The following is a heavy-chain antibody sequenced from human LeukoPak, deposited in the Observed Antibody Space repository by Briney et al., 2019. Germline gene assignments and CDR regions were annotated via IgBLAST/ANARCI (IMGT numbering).Heavy chain of an antibody. CDR3: ARVGYCSSTSCYPYYFDY. CDR2: INAYNGNT. V-gene: IGHV1-18*01. J-gene: IGHJ4*02. Sequence: ASVKVSCKASGYTFSSYGISWVRQAPGQGLEWMGWINAYNGNTNYAQKLQGRVTMTTDTSTTTAYMELRSLRSDDTAVYYCARVGYCSSTSCYPYYFDYWGQGALVTVSS. CDR1: GYTFSSYG. D-gene: IGHD2-2*03.